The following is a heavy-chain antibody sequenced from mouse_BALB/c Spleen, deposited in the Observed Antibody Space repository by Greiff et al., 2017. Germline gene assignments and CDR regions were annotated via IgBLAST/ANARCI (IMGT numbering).Heavy chain of an antibody. Sequence: EVKVVESGGGLVQPGGSLRLSCATSGFTFTDYYMSWVRQPPGKALEWLGFIRNKANGYTTEYSASVKGRFTISRDNSQSILYLQMNTLRAEDSATYYCAREPPFAYWGQGTLVTVSA. D-gene: IGHD6-1*01. CDR1: GFTFTDYY. CDR3: AREPPFAY. J-gene: IGHJ3*01. V-gene: IGHV7-3*02. CDR2: IRNKANGYTT.